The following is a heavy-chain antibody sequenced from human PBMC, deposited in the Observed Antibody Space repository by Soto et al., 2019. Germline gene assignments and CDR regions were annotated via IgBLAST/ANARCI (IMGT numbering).Heavy chain of an antibody. CDR1: GFSLSTCA. CDR2: ISGSGDTT. J-gene: IGHJ4*02. D-gene: IGHD2-15*01. V-gene: IGHV3-23*01. Sequence: PGGSLRLSCAASGFSLSTCAMTWVRQAPGKGLEWVLCISGSGDTTYYADSVKGRFTISRDTSKNTVYLQMNSLRVDDTAVYYCAKGHPGGSCYSGLDCWGQRTLVTVSS. CDR3: AKGHPGGSCYSGLDC.